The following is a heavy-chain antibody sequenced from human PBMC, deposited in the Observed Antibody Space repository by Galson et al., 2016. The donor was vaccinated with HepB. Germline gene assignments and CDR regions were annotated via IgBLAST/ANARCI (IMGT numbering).Heavy chain of an antibody. CDR2: ISAYNGNT. V-gene: IGHV1-18*01. J-gene: IGHJ4*02. CDR3: ARTGYYDSRGYYSVAKPFDS. CDR1: GYTFTTFG. D-gene: IGHD3-22*01. Sequence: SCKASGYTFTTFGITWVRQAPGQGLEWMGWISAYNGNTNYAQKFQGRVTMTTDASTSTAYMEVRTLRSDDTALYYCARTGYYDSRGYYSVAKPFDSWGQGTLVSVSS.